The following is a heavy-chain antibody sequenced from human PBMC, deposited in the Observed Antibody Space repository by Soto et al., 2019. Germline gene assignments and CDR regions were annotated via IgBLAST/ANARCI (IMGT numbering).Heavy chain of an antibody. V-gene: IGHV3-33*01. J-gene: IGHJ4*02. CDR1: GFTFSSYG. CDR3: ARDRSSPSRDY. CDR2: IWYDGSNK. Sequence: QVQLVESGGGVVQPGRSLRLSCAASGFTFSSYGMHWVRQAPGKGLEWVAVIWYDGSNKYYADSVKGRFTISRENSKNALYLQMNSLRAEDTAVYYSARDRSSPSRDYWGQGTLVTVSS. D-gene: IGHD6-13*01.